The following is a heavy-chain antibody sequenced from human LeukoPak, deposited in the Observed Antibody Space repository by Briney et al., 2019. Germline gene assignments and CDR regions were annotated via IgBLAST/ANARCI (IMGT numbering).Heavy chain of an antibody. Sequence: GSLRLSCAASGVSVSNNCMTWVRQPPGKGLEWVSVIYSGGSTYYADSVKGRFTISRDNSKNTLYLQMNSLKAEDTAVYYCARDPDGYRQGHHFDYWGQGTLVTVSS. CDR3: ARDPDGYRQGHHFDY. V-gene: IGHV3-66*01. CDR2: IYSGGST. D-gene: IGHD5-18*01. J-gene: IGHJ4*02. CDR1: GVSVSNNC.